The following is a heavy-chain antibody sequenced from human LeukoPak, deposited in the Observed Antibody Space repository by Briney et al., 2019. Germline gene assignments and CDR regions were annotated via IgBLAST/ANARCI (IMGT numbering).Heavy chain of an antibody. Sequence: GGSLRLSCAASGFTFTNYGMTWVRQAPGKGLEWVSSISGSGTDTYYADSVRSRFTISRDNSKRTLYVQMVSLRAEDTAIYYCAGSSGWWAHDYWGQGTLVTVSS. D-gene: IGHD6-19*01. J-gene: IGHJ4*02. CDR1: GFTFTNYG. CDR2: ISGSGTDT. V-gene: IGHV3-23*01. CDR3: AGSSGWWAHDY.